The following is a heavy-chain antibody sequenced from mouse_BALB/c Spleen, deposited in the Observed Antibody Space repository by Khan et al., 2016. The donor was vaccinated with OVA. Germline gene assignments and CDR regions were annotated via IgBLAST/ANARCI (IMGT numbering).Heavy chain of an antibody. D-gene: IGHD4-1*01. CDR3: AREASSWDFSFPY. J-gene: IGHJ3*01. CDR2: INPYNAGT. V-gene: IGHV1S136*01. CDR1: GYTFTNYV. Sequence: VQLQQSGPELVEPGASVKMSCKASGYTFTNYVMHWVKQKPGQGLEWIGYINPYNAGTRYNEKFKGEATLTSDISSTTAYMELSSLTSEDSAVXYCAREASSWDFSFPYWGQGTLVTVSA.